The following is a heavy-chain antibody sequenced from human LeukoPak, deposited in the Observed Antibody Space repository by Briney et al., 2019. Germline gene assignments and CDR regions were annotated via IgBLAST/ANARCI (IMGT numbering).Heavy chain of an antibody. CDR3: ARVESGYSYGPIDY. Sequence: PPETLSLTCTVSGGSINFYYWSWFRQPPGKGLEWIGYIYYSGSTNYNPSLKSRVTISVDTSKNQFSLKVRSVTAEDRAVYYCARVESGYSYGPIDYWGQGTLVTVSS. CDR2: IYYSGST. J-gene: IGHJ4*02. V-gene: IGHV4-59*01. D-gene: IGHD5-18*01. CDR1: GGSINFYY.